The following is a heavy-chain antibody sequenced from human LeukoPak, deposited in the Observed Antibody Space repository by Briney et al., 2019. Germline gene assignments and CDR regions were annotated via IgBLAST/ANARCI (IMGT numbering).Heavy chain of an antibody. D-gene: IGHD6-6*01. CDR3: ARAPTKYSSSSEV. J-gene: IGHJ4*02. CDR1: SGSISSYY. Sequence: SETLSLTCTVSSGSISSYYWSWIRQPPGKGLEWIGYIYYSGSTNYNPSLKSRVTISVDTSKNQFSLKLSSVTAEDTAVYYCARAPTKYSSSSEVWGQGTLVTVSS. V-gene: IGHV4-59*01. CDR2: IYYSGST.